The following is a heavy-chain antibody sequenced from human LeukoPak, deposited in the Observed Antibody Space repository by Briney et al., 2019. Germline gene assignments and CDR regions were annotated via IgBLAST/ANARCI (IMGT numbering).Heavy chain of an antibody. V-gene: IGHV7-4-1*02. CDR2: INTNTGNP. J-gene: IGHJ6*03. D-gene: IGHD1-26*01. CDR1: GYTFTSYA. CDR3: ARGSESPIVGATPDYYYYMDV. Sequence: ASVKVSCKASGYTFTSYAMNWVRQAPGQGLEWMGWINTNTGNPTYAQGFTGRFVFSLDTSVSTAYLQISSLKAEDTAVYYCARGSESPIVGATPDYYYYMDVWGKGTTVTVSS.